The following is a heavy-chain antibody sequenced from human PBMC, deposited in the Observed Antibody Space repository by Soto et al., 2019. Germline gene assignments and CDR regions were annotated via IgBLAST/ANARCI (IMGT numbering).Heavy chain of an antibody. CDR1: GASIISGDYF. CDR2: IYDSGSS. J-gene: IGHJ4*02. D-gene: IGHD5-12*01. CDR3: AREKGYISGPKNFDY. V-gene: IGHV4-30-4*01. Sequence: SETLSLTCTVSGASIISGDYFFICIRQSPGKGLEWIGYIYDSGSSYYNPSLKSRVTMSVDTSKNQFSLKLRSVTAADTAVYYCAREKGYISGPKNFDYWGQGTLVTVSS.